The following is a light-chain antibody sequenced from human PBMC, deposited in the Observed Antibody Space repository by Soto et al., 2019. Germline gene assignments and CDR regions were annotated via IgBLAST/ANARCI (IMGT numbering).Light chain of an antibody. Sequence: AIRMTQSPASLSASTGDRVTITCRASQGISSYFAWYQQKPGKAPKLLIYAASTLQSGVPSRLSGSGSGTDFTLTISCLQSEDFATYYCQQYYSYITFGQGTRLEIK. J-gene: IGKJ5*01. CDR1: QGISSY. CDR2: AAS. V-gene: IGKV1-8*01. CDR3: QQYYSYIT.